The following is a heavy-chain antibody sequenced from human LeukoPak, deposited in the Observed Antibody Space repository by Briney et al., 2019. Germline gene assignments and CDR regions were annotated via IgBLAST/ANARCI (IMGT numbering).Heavy chain of an antibody. CDR1: GGSISSGSYY. CDR2: IYTSGST. CDR3: ARETFYSGSYTTPL. D-gene: IGHD1-26*01. Sequence: SETLSLTCTVSGGSISSGSYYWSWIRQPAGKGLEWIGRIYTSGSTNYNPSLKSRVTISVDTSKNQFSLKLSSVTAADTAVYYCARETFYSGSYTTPLWGQGTLVTVSS. V-gene: IGHV4-61*02. J-gene: IGHJ4*02.